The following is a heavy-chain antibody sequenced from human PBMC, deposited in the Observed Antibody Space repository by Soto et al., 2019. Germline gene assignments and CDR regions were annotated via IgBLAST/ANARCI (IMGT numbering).Heavy chain of an antibody. D-gene: IGHD6-13*01. CDR3: ARRGYNSSWSGFDP. J-gene: IGHJ5*02. CDR1: GFTFSDYW. Sequence: EVQLVESGGGLVQPGGSLRLSCAASGFTFSDYWMTWVRQAPGKGLEWVANIKQEGSGKYYVDSVKGRFTISRDNAKNSLYLQMTSLRAEDTAVYYCARRGYNSSWSGFDPWGQRTLVTVSS. CDR2: IKQEGSGK. V-gene: IGHV3-7*01.